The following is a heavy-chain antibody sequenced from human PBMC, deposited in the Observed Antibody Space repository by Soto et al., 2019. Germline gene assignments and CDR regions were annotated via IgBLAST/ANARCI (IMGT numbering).Heavy chain of an antibody. D-gene: IGHD3-3*01. CDR2: VYSSGGT. Sequence: AETLSLTCTVSGGSIGSDCCTSILQPAGKGLEWIGRVYSSGGTHYNPSLKSRVTISLDTSKNQFSLRLLSVTDADTAVYYCARGQRFSDWFDPWGQGTLVTVSS. J-gene: IGHJ5*02. CDR3: ARGQRFSDWFDP. V-gene: IGHV4-4*07. CDR1: GGSIGSDC.